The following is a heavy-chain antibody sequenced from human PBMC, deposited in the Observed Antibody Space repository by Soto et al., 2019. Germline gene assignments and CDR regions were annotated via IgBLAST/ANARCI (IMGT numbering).Heavy chain of an antibody. CDR3: AKVEGGYSYSNYYYYGMDV. Sequence: GGSLRLSXAASGFTFSNYAMSGVRKAPGKGLEWVSTISRRGDSTYYAASVKGRFTISRDSSKNTLYLQMNSLRAEDTAVYYCAKVEGGYSYSNYYYYGMDVWGQGTTVTVSS. J-gene: IGHJ6*02. CDR1: GFTFSNYA. V-gene: IGHV3-23*01. D-gene: IGHD5-18*01. CDR2: ISRRGDST.